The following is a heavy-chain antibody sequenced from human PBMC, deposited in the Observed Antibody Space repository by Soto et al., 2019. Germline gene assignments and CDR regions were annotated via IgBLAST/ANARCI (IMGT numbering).Heavy chain of an antibody. CDR2: SYYRSKWYN. J-gene: IGHJ4*02. D-gene: IGHD6-6*01. Sequence: SQTLSLTCAISGDSVSSNSAAWNWSRQSPSRVLEWLGSSYYRSKWYNDYAVSVKIRITINPDTSKNQFSLQLNSVTPEDKAVYYCARVGSSPGYLFDYWGQGTLVTVSS. CDR1: GDSVSSNSAA. CDR3: ARVGSSPGYLFDY. V-gene: IGHV6-1*01.